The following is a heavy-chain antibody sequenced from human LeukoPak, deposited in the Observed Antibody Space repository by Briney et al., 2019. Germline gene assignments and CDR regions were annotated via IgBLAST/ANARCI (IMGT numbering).Heavy chain of an antibody. D-gene: IGHD1-1*01. J-gene: IGHJ4*02. CDR1: GYTFTSYG. CDR2: ISAYNGNT. CDR3: ARDLDWNDDFDY. V-gene: IGHV1-18*01. Sequence: ASVKVSCKASGYTFTSYGISWVRQAPGQGLEWMGWISAYNGNTNYAQKFQGRVTMTRDTSISTAYMELSRLRSDDTAVYYCARDLDWNDDFDYWGQGTLVTVSS.